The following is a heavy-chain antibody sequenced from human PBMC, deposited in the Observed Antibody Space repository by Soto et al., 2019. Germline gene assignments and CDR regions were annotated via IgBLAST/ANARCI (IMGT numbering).Heavy chain of an antibody. V-gene: IGHV1-18*01. Sequence: ASVKVSCKASGYTFTSYGISWVRQAPGQGLEWMGWISAYNGNTNYAQKLQGRVTMTTDTSTSTAYMELRSLRSDDTAVYYCALIRAQYYYDSSGYLVFDFWGQGTLVTVSS. J-gene: IGHJ4*02. CDR1: GYTFTSYG. CDR2: ISAYNGNT. D-gene: IGHD3-22*01. CDR3: ALIRAQYYYDSSGYLVFDF.